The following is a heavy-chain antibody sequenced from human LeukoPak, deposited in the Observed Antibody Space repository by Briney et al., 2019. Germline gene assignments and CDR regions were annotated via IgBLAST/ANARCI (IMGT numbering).Heavy chain of an antibody. V-gene: IGHV1-69*13. J-gene: IGHJ4*02. CDR2: IIPIFGTA. Sequence: ASVKVSCKASGGTFSSYAISWVRQAPGRGLEWMGGIIPIFGTANYAQKFQGRVTITADESTSTAYMELSSLRSEDTAVYYCARSSIAAAVNDYWGQGTLVTVSS. D-gene: IGHD6-13*01. CDR1: GGTFSSYA. CDR3: ARSSIAAAVNDY.